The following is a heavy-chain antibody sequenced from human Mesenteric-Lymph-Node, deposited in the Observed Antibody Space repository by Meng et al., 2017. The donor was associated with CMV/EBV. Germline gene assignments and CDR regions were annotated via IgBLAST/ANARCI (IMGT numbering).Heavy chain of an antibody. V-gene: IGHV3-7*01. CDR3: ARDGVEIVVVPAATYFDY. CDR1: GFTFSSYW. D-gene: IGHD2-2*03. CDR2: IKQDGSEK. Sequence: GESLKISCAASGFTFSSYWMSWVRQAPGKGVEWVANIKQDGSEKYYVDSVKGRFTISRDNAKNSLYLQMNSLRAEDTAVYYCARDGVEIVVVPAATYFDYWGQGTLVTVSS. J-gene: IGHJ4*02.